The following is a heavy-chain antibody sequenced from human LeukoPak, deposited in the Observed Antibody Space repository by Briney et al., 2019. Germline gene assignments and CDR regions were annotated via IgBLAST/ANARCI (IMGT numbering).Heavy chain of an antibody. CDR2: ITASGTAM. J-gene: IGHJ4*02. CDR1: GFTFSSYS. CDR3: ASSGSYRFDY. D-gene: IGHD1-26*01. Sequence: GGSLRLSCAASGFTFSSYSMNWVRQAPGKGLEWVSHITASGTAMFHADSVKGRFTISRDNAKNSLYLQMNSLRDEDTAVYYCASSGSYRFDYWGQGTLVTVSS. V-gene: IGHV3-48*02.